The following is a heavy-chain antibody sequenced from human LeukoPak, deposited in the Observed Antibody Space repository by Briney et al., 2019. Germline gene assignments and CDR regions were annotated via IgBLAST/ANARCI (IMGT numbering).Heavy chain of an antibody. V-gene: IGHV3-48*02. CDR1: GFTFSSYG. CDR2: ISTSSNRI. J-gene: IGHJ4*02. Sequence: PGGSLRLSCAASGFTFSSYGMNWVRQAPGKGLEWVSYISTSSNRIDYADSVKGRFTMSRDNAKNLLYLQMNSLRDEDTAMYYCARDLAPANYGDLEPLDSWGQGTLVTVSS. D-gene: IGHD4-17*01. CDR3: ARDLAPANYGDLEPLDS.